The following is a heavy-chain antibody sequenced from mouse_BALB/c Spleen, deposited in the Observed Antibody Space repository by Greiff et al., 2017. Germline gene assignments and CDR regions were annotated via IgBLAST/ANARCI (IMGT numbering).Heavy chain of an antibody. CDR2: IYPSDSYT. CDR1: GYTFTSYW. Sequence: VQLQQPGAELVRPGASVKLSCKASGYTFTSYWINWVKQRPGQGLEWIGNIYPSDSYTNYNQKFKDKATLTVDKSSSTAYMQLSSPTSEDSAVYYCTRYGSYYAMDYWGQGTSVTVSS. V-gene: IGHV1-69*02. D-gene: IGHD1-2*01. CDR3: TRYGSYYAMDY. J-gene: IGHJ4*01.